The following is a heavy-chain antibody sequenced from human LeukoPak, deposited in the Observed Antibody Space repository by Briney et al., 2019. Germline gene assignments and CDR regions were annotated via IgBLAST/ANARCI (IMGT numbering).Heavy chain of an antibody. CDR1: GFTFSGYG. CDR2: ISYDGSNK. D-gene: IGHD2-21*02. J-gene: IGHJ3*02. CDR3: AKDLWWRQAPTTAFDI. V-gene: IGHV3-30*18. Sequence: PGGSLRLSCAASGFTFSGYGMHWVRQAPGKGLEWVAVISYDGSNKYYADSVKGRFTISRDNSKNTLYLQMNSLRAEDTAVYYCAKDLWWRQAPTTAFDIWGQGTMVTVSS.